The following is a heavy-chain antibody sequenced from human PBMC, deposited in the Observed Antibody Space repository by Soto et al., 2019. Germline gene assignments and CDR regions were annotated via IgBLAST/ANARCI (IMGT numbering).Heavy chain of an antibody. Sequence: PGGSLRLSCAASGFTFSSYSMNWVRQAPGKGLEWVSSISSRSSYIYYADSVKGRFTISRDNAKNSLNLQMNSLRAEDTAVYYCARGGYSSSWYLQHWGQGTLVTVSS. CDR1: GFTFSSYS. J-gene: IGHJ1*01. CDR3: ARGGYSSSWYLQH. V-gene: IGHV3-21*01. D-gene: IGHD6-13*01. CDR2: ISSRSSYI.